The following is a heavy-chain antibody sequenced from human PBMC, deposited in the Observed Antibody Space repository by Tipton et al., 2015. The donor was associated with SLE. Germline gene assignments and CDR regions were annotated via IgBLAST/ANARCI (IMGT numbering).Heavy chain of an antibody. D-gene: IGHD1-26*01. Sequence: LRLSCTVSGGSISSYYWSWIRQPPGKGLEWFGYIYYSGSTNYNPSLKSRVTISVDTSKNQFSLKLSSVTAADTAVYYCARYGTYDGSRYFQHWGQGTLVTISA. CDR2: IYYSGST. CDR3: ARYGTYDGSRYFQH. CDR1: GGSISSYY. V-gene: IGHV4-59*01. J-gene: IGHJ1*01.